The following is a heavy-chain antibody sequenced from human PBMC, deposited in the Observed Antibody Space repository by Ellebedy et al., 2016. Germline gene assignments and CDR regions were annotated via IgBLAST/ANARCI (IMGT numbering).Heavy chain of an antibody. CDR1: GFTFSSYG. J-gene: IGHJ3*02. CDR2: IWYDGSNK. Sequence: GESLKISXTASGFTFSSYGMHWVRQAPGKGLEWVAVIWYDGSNKYYADSVKGRFTISRDNSKNTLYLQMNSLRAEDTAVYYCARDPRLVYDSSGYSHDAFDIWGQGTMVTVSS. CDR3: ARDPRLVYDSSGYSHDAFDI. V-gene: IGHV3-33*01. D-gene: IGHD3-22*01.